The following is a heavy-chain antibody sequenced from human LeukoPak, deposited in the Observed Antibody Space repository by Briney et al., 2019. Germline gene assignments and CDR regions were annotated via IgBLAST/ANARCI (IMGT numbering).Heavy chain of an antibody. D-gene: IGHD1-7*01. CDR2: ISGSGGST. V-gene: IGHV3-23*01. CDR1: GFTFSSYA. Sequence: GGSLRLSCAASGFTFSSYAMSWVRQAPGKGLEWVSAISGSGGSTYYADSVKGRFTISRDNSKNTLYLQMNSLRAEDTAVYYCAKPRPPRKLELKTAWYWAFDIWGQGTMVTVSS. CDR3: AKPRPPRKLELKTAWYWAFDI. J-gene: IGHJ3*02.